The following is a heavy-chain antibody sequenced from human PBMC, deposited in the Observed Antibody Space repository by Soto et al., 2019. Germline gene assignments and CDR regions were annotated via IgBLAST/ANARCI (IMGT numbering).Heavy chain of an antibody. CDR1: GFSLSTSGVG. D-gene: IGHD6-19*01. Sequence: IALMDAAPTLVKPTQTLTLTCTFSGFSLSTSGVGVGWIRQPPGKALEWLALIYWDDDKRYSPSLKSRLTITKDTSKNQVVLTMTNMDPVDTATYYCAHRLGGIGVAGTFDYWGQGTLVTVSS. CDR2: IYWDDDK. V-gene: IGHV2-5*02. CDR3: AHRLGGIGVAGTFDY. J-gene: IGHJ4*02.